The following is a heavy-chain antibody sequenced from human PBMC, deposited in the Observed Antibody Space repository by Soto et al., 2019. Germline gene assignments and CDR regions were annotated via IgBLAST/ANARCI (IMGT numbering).Heavy chain of an antibody. J-gene: IGHJ6*02. CDR3: TTAYSSGWYRYYYYYGMDV. D-gene: IGHD6-19*01. CDR1: GFTFSNAW. V-gene: IGHV3-15*07. Sequence: EVQLVESGGGLVKPGGSLRLSCAASGFTFSNAWMNWVRQAPGKGLEWVGRIKSKTDGGTTDYAAPVKGRFTISRDDSKNTLYLQMNSLKTEDTAVYYWTTAYSSGWYRYYYYYGMDVWGQGTTVTVSS. CDR2: IKSKTDGGTT.